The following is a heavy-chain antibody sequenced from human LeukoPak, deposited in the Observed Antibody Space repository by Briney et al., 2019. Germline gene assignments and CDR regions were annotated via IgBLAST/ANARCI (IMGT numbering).Heavy chain of an antibody. CDR1: GYTFTSYY. D-gene: IGHD6-6*01. CDR2: INPSGGST. V-gene: IGHV1-46*01. J-gene: IGHJ4*02. Sequence: ASVKVSCKASGYTFTSYYMYWVRQAPGQGLEWMGIINPSGGSTSYAQKFQGRVTMTRDMSTSTVYMELSNLRSEDTAVYYCARGLAAQSRPPYYFDYWGQGTLVTVSS. CDR3: ARGLAAQSRPPYYFDY.